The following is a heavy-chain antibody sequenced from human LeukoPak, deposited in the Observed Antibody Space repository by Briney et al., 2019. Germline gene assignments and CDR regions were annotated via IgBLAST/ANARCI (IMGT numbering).Heavy chain of an antibody. CDR1: GFTFSDYY. V-gene: IGHV3-11*01. CDR2: ISSSGSTI. Sequence: GGSLRLSCAASGFTFSDYYMSWIRQAPGKGLEWVSYISSSGSTIYYADSVKGRFTISRDNAKNSLYLQMNSLRAEDTAVYYCARGPNYGDYDWFDPWGQGTLVTVSS. J-gene: IGHJ5*02. CDR3: ARGPNYGDYDWFDP. D-gene: IGHD4-17*01.